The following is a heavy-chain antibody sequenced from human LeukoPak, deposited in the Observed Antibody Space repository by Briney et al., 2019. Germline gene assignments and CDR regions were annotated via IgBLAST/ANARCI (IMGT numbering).Heavy chain of an antibody. CDR3: ARLYYDFWSGPNYYFDS. CDR1: GFTFSDYY. Sequence: GGSLTLSCAASGFTFSDYYMSWFRQAPGKGLARVSCISSSGSTISYAANVKGRFTMSRDNAKNSLYLQINSLRAEDTAVYYCARLYYDFWSGPNYYFDSWGKGTLVTVSS. J-gene: IGHJ4*02. CDR2: ISSSGSTI. V-gene: IGHV3-11*01. D-gene: IGHD3-3*01.